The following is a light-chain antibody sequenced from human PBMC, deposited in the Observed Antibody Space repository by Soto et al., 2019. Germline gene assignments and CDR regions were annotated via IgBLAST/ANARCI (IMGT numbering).Light chain of an antibody. V-gene: IGKV1-5*01. Sequence: DIQMTQSPSTLSESVGDRVTITCRASQSISSRLAWYQQKPGKAPKFLVYDASNLESGVPSRFSGSGSGTEFTLTISSLQPDDFATYYCQQYNSYSVTFGQGTKVDI. CDR2: DAS. CDR3: QQYNSYSVT. J-gene: IGKJ1*01. CDR1: QSISSR.